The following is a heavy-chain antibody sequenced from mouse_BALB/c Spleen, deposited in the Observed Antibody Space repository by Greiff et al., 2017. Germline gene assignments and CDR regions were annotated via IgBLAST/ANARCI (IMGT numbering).Heavy chain of an antibody. CDR3: ARKVYYGSSGYFDY. V-gene: IGHV1-14*01. J-gene: IGHJ2*01. CDR2: INPYNDGT. Sequence: EVQLQQSGPELVKPGVSVKMSCKASGYTFTSYVMHWVKQKPGQGLEWIGYINPYNDGTKYNEKFKGKATLTSDKSSSTVYMELSSLTSEDSAVYYCARKVYYGSSGYFDYWGQGTTLTVSS. D-gene: IGHD1-1*01. CDR1: GYTFTSYV.